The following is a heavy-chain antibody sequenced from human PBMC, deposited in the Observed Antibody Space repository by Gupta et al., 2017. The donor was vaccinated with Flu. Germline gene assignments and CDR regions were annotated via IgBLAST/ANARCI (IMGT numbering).Heavy chain of an antibody. CDR3: ARDPRYTAIGYQYNWYFDL. J-gene: IGHJ2*01. CDR2: ISSSSTYI. V-gene: IGHV3-21*02. D-gene: IGHD5-18*01. Sequence: EVQLVESGGGLVKTGESLRLSCAASGFTFSSWTMNWVRQAPGKGLEWVSSISSSSTYIYYADSLKGRFTVSRDNAENSLYLQMNSLRAEDTAVYYCARDPRYTAIGYQYNWYFDLWGRGTLVTVSS. CDR1: GFTFSSWT.